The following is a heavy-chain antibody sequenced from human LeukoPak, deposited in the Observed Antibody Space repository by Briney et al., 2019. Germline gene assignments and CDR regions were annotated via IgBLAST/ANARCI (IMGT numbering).Heavy chain of an antibody. CDR1: GYTFTSYA. J-gene: IGHJ6*02. V-gene: IGHV1-3*01. D-gene: IGHD6-19*01. CDR3: ARALSRIAVAGTPLNYYYYGMDV. Sequence: GASVKVSCNASGYTFTSYAMHWVRQAPGQRLEWMGWINAGNGNTKYSQKFQGRVTITRDTSASTAYMELSSLRSEDTAVYYCARALSRIAVAGTPLNYYYYGMDVWGQGTTVTVSS. CDR2: INAGNGNT.